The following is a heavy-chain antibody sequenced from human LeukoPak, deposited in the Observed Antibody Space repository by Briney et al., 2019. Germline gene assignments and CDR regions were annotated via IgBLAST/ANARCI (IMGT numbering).Heavy chain of an antibody. CDR2: IYYSGST. Sequence: SETLSLTCTVSGGSISSSSYYWGWIRQPPGKGLEWIGSIYYSGSTYYNPSLKSRVTISVDTSKNQFSLKLSSVTAADTAVYYCARDPGYSSGWYEALFDYWGQGTLVTVSS. CDR3: ARDPGYSSGWYEALFDY. D-gene: IGHD6-19*01. J-gene: IGHJ4*02. CDR1: GGSISSSSYY. V-gene: IGHV4-39*07.